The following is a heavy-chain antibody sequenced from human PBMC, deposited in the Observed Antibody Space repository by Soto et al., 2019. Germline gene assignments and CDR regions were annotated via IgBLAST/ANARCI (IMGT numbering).Heavy chain of an antibody. CDR1: GGSISSSGFY. V-gene: IGHV4-31*03. CDR2: SYYSGST. D-gene: IGHD6-13*01. Sequence: QVQLQESGPGLVKPSQTLSLTCTVSGGSISSSGFYWSWIRQHPGKGLEWIGYSYYSGSTYYNPSLKSRVTISVDTSKNQFALKLSSVTAAATAVYYCARSAAGTWVYFDFWGQGTLVTVSS. CDR3: ARSAAGTWVYFDF. J-gene: IGHJ4*02.